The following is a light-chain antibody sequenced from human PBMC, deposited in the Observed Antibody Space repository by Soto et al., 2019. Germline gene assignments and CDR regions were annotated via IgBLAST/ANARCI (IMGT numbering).Light chain of an antibody. CDR1: QSVSSN. V-gene: IGKV3D-15*01. Sequence: EIVMTQSPGTLSVSPGERATLSCGASQSVSSNLAWYQQKPGQAPRLLIYGASTRATGIPARFSGSGSGTEFTLSISSLQPEDFAVYYCQQYHNWVTFGGGTKVDIK. CDR2: GAS. CDR3: QQYHNWVT. J-gene: IGKJ4*01.